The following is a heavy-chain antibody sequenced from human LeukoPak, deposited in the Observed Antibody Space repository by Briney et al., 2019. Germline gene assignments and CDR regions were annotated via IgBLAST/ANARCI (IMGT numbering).Heavy chain of an antibody. D-gene: IGHD2-15*01. CDR1: GFTFSRYW. CDR2: IKQDGSEK. J-gene: IGHJ4*02. CDR3: ARDLCSGGSCYSYFDY. Sequence: GGSLRLSCASSGFTFSRYWMSWVRQAPRKGLEWVANIKQDGSEKYYVDSVKGRFTISRDNAKNSLYLQMNSLRAEDTAVYFCARDLCSGGSCYSYFDYWGQGTLVTVSS. V-gene: IGHV3-7*05.